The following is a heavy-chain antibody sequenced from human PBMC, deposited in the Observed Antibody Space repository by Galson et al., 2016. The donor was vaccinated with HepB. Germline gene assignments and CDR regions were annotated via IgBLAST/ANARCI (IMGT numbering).Heavy chain of an antibody. CDR3: AKEGVRLTSGWQFDY. J-gene: IGHJ4*02. Sequence: SLRLSCAASRFIFRFPFRDYAMSWVRQAPEKGLEWVSVVSGSGDSTDYADSVKGRFIISRDNSRNTVYLQMNSLRAEDTAVYYCAKEGVRLTSGWQFDYWGQGTLVTVSS. D-gene: IGHD6-19*01. CDR1: RFIFRFPFRDYA. V-gene: IGHV3-23*01. CDR2: VSGSGDST.